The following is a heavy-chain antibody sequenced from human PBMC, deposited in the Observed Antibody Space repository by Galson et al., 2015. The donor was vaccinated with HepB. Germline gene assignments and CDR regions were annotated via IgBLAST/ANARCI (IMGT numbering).Heavy chain of an antibody. CDR3: AKGAVQQVVGFEYLQD. Sequence: SLRLSCAASGFSFSNYSMDWLRRAPGRGLEWVASISNSGEYIFYADSLKGRFTISRDNAKKSVSLHMSSLRAEDTAVYYCAKGAVQQVVGFEYLQDWGQGTLVSVSS. J-gene: IGHJ1*01. D-gene: IGHD6-13*01. V-gene: IGHV3-21*01. CDR2: ISNSGEYI. CDR1: GFSFSNYS.